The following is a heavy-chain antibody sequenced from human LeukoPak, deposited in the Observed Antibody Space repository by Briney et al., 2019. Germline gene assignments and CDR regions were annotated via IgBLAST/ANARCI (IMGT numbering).Heavy chain of an antibody. J-gene: IGHJ4*02. CDR2: IRSKSNSYAT. Sequence: PGGSLKLSCAASGFSFSGSPMHWVRQASGKRLEWVGRIRSKSNSYATAYGPPVKGRFTISRDKTKNTAYLQMNSLKTEDTAVYYCTRQEEPTALIDHWGQGTLVTVSS. CDR3: TRQEEPTALIDH. V-gene: IGHV3-73*01. D-gene: IGHD5-18*01. CDR1: GFSFSGSP.